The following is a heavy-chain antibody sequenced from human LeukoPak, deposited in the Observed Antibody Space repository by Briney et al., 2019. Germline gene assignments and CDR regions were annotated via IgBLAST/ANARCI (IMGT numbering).Heavy chain of an antibody. Sequence: GGSLRLSCAASGFTFSSYGMHWVRQAPGKGLEWVAVISYDGSNKYYADSVKGRFTISRDNSKNTLYLQMNSLRAEDTAVYYCAKDHKWLRTKMIDYWGQGTLVTVSS. CDR3: AKDHKWLRTKMIDY. J-gene: IGHJ4*02. V-gene: IGHV3-30*18. D-gene: IGHD5-12*01. CDR2: ISYDGSNK. CDR1: GFTFSSYG.